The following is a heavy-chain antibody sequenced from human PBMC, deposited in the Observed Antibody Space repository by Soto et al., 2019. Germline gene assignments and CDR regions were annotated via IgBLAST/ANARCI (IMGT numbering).Heavy chain of an antibody. J-gene: IGHJ4*02. V-gene: IGHV3-30-3*01. CDR2: ISFDGNIK. Sequence: GGSLRLSCAASGFTFSTYAMHWVRQAPGKGLEWVAVISFDGNIKYYADSVKGRFTISRDNSKNTLYLQMNSLKAEDTAVYYCARDYSGRSFDYWGQGTLVTVSS. CDR1: GFTFSTYA. D-gene: IGHD1-26*01. CDR3: ARDYSGRSFDY.